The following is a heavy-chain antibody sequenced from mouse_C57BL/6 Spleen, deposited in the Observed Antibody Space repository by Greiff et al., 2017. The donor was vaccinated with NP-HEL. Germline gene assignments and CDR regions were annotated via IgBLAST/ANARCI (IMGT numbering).Heavy chain of an antibody. D-gene: IGHD1-1*01. V-gene: IGHV1-26*01. Sequence: VQLQQSGPELVKPGASVKISCKASGYTFTDYYMNWVKQSHGKSLEWIGDINPNNGGTSYNQKFKGKATLTVDKSSSTAYMELRSLTSEDSAVYYCARNLIPYYYGSSLFAYWGQGTLVTVSA. CDR1: GYTFTDYY. J-gene: IGHJ3*01. CDR2: INPNNGGT. CDR3: ARNLIPYYYGSSLFAY.